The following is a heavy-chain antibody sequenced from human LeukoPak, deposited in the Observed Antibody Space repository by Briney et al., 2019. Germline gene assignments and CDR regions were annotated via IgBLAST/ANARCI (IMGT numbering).Heavy chain of an antibody. D-gene: IGHD3-22*01. CDR1: GYSISSGYY. CDR2: IYHSGST. Sequence: SETLSLTCTVSGYSISSGYYWGWIRQPPGKGLEWIGSIYHSGSTYYNPSLKGRVTISVDTSKNQFSLKLCSVTAADTAVYYCARGAYDDAFDIWGQGTMVTVSS. J-gene: IGHJ3*02. CDR3: ARGAYDDAFDI. V-gene: IGHV4-38-2*02.